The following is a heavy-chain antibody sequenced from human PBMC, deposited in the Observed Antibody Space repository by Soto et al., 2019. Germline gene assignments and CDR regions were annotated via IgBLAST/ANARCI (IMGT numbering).Heavy chain of an antibody. D-gene: IGHD6-13*01. CDR3: ARDHVAAGPGNWFDP. CDR1: GFTFSSYS. Sequence: PGGSLRLSCAASGFTFSSYSMNWVRQAPGKGLEWVSSISSSSSYIYYADSVKGRFTISRDNAKNSLYLQMNSLRAEDTAVYYCARDHVAAGPGNWFDPWGQGTLVTVSS. V-gene: IGHV3-21*01. J-gene: IGHJ5*02. CDR2: ISSSSSYI.